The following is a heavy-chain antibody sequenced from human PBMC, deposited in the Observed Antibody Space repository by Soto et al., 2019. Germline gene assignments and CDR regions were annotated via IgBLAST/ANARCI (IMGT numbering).Heavy chain of an antibody. J-gene: IGHJ3*02. Sequence: GASVKVSCKASGGTFSSYAISWVRQAPGQGLEWMGGIIPIFGTANYAQKFQGRVTITADESTSTAYMELSSLRSEDTAVYYCARDRYYDSLDAFDIWGQGTMVTVSS. D-gene: IGHD3-22*01. CDR2: IIPIFGTA. V-gene: IGHV1-69*13. CDR3: ARDRYYDSLDAFDI. CDR1: GGTFSSYA.